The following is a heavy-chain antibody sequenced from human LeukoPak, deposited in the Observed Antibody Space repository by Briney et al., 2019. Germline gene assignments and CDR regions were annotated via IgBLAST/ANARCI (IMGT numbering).Heavy chain of an antibody. Sequence: ASVKVSCKASGGTFSSYAISWVRQAPGQGLEWMGRIIPIFGTANYAQKFQGRVTITTDESTSTAYMELSSLRSEDTAVYYCAGEYYDSSGLFDYWGQGTLVTVSS. CDR1: GGTFSSYA. D-gene: IGHD3-22*01. CDR2: IIPIFGTA. V-gene: IGHV1-69*05. CDR3: AGEYYDSSGLFDY. J-gene: IGHJ4*02.